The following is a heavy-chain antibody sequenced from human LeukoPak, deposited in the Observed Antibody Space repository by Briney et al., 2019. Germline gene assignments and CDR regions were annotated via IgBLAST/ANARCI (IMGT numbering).Heavy chain of an antibody. CDR3: ARGDSSGYQFDY. V-gene: IGHV3-21*01. J-gene: IGHJ4*02. CDR1: GFTFGSYS. D-gene: IGHD3-22*01. CDR2: ISSSSSYI. Sequence: GGSLRLSCAASGFTFGSYSMNWVRQAPGKGLEWVSSISSSSSYIYYADSVKGRFTISRDNAKNSLYLQMNSLRAEDTAVYYCARGDSSGYQFDYWGQGTLVTVSS.